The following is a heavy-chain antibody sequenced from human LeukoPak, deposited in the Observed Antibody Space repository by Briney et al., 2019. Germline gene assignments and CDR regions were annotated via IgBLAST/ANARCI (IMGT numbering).Heavy chain of an antibody. Sequence: GGSLRLSCAASGFSFSNYWMHWVRQAPGKGLEWVSTISGGGGSTYYADSVKGRFTISRDNSKNTLYLQVNSLRAEDTAVYYCAKGGKWDVTPFDYWGQGTLVTVSS. CDR3: AKGGKWDVTPFDY. CDR1: GFSFSNYW. D-gene: IGHD1-26*01. J-gene: IGHJ4*02. CDR2: ISGGGGST. V-gene: IGHV3-23*01.